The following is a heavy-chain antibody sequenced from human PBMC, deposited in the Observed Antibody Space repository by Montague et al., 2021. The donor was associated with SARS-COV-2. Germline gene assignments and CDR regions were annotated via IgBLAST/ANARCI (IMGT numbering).Heavy chain of an antibody. CDR3: ARPRQLLRSYFDY. V-gene: IGHV4-61*02. CDR1: GDSISSGTHY. CDR2: IYTSGGT. Sequence: TLSLTCTVSGDSISSGTHYWSWIRQPAGKGLEWIGRIYTSGGTNYNPSLKSRVTISVDTSNNQFSLNLSSVTAADTAVYYCARPRQLLRSYFDYWGQGTLVTVSS. D-gene: IGHD5-24*01. J-gene: IGHJ4*02.